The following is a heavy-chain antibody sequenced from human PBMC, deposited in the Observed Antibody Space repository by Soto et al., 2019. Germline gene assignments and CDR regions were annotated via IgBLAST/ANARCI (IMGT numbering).Heavy chain of an antibody. V-gene: IGHV4-39*01. CDR1: GGSISSNRYY. Sequence: QLQLQESGPGLVKPSETLSLTCTVSGGSISSNRYYWGWIRQPPGKGLEWIGSVYYSGSTYYNPSLKSRVTMSVDTSKNQFSLNLSSVTAADTAVYYCARRPSIVVAGIGPDWFDPWGQGTLVTVSS. D-gene: IGHD6-19*01. J-gene: IGHJ5*02. CDR3: ARRPSIVVAGIGPDWFDP. CDR2: VYYSGST.